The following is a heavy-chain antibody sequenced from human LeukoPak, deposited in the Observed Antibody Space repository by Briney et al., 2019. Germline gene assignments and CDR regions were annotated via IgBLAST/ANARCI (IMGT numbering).Heavy chain of an antibody. CDR1: GGSISSYY. CDR2: IYYSGST. J-gene: IGHJ6*02. V-gene: IGHV4-59*01. D-gene: IGHD2-2*01. CDR3: ARDIVVPAAIWFDGYYYYGMDV. Sequence: SETLSFTCTVSGGSISSYYWSWIRQPPGKGLEWIGYIYYSGSTNYNPSLKSRVTISVDTSKNQFSLKLSSVTAADTAVYYCARDIVVPAAIWFDGYYYYGMDVWGQGTTVTVSS.